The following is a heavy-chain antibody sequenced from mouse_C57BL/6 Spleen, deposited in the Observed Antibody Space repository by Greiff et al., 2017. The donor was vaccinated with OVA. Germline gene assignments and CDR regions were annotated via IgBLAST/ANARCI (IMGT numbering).Heavy chain of an antibody. CDR2: LWSGGST. CDR3: ARNLYYGSSPYYYAMDY. J-gene: IGHJ4*01. CDR1: GFSLTSYG. D-gene: IGHD1-1*01. Sequence: QVQLQQSGPGLVQPSQSLSITCTVSGFSLTSYGVHWVRQSPGKGLEWLGVLWSGGSTDYNAAFISRLSISKDNSKSQVFFKMNSLQADDTAIYYCARNLYYGSSPYYYAMDYWGQGTSVTVSS. V-gene: IGHV2-2*01.